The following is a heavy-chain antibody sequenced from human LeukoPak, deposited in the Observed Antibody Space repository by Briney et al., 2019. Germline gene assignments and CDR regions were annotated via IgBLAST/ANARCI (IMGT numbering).Heavy chain of an antibody. CDR2: IIPIFGTA. CDR1: GGTFSSYA. V-gene: IGHV1-69*13. D-gene: IGHD3-10*01. J-gene: IGHJ6*04. CDR3: ARGFTMVRGVITDYYGMDV. Sequence: SVKVSCKASGGTFSSYAISWVRQAPGQGLEWMGGIIPIFGTANYAQKFQGRVTITADESTSTAYMELSSLRSEDTAVYYCARGFTMVRGVITDYYGMDVWGKGTTVTVSS.